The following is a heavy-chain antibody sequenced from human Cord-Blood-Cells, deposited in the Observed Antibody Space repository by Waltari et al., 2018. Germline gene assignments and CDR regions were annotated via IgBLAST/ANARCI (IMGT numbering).Heavy chain of an antibody. CDR1: GFTFSSYW. J-gene: IGHJ4*02. Sequence: EVQLVESGGGLVQPGGSLRLSCAASGFTFSSYWMSWGRQAPGKGLEWVANIKQDGSEKYYVDSVKGRFTISRDNAKNSLYLQMNSLRAEDTAVYYCASSLGADCFDYWGQGTLVTVSS. CDR2: IKQDGSEK. D-gene: IGHD3-10*01. V-gene: IGHV3-7*01. CDR3: ASSLGADCFDY.